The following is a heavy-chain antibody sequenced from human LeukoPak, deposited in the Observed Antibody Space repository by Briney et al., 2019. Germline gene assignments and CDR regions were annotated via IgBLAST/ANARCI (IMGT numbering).Heavy chain of an antibody. V-gene: IGHV3-23*01. J-gene: IGHJ4*02. D-gene: IGHD3-10*01. CDR2: IGATGGTT. CDR1: GFTFSSYA. CDR3: AKDLYYFGSGSHDY. Sequence: GGSLRLSCAASGFTFSSYAMSWVRQAPGKGLEWVSSIGATGGTTNYADSVKGRFTISRDNSKNTLYLQMNSLRAEDTAVYYCAKDLYYFGSGSHDYWGQGTLVTVSS.